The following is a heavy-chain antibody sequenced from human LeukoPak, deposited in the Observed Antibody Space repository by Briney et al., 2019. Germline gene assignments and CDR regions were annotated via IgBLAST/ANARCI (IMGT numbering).Heavy chain of an antibody. Sequence: ASVKVSCKVSGYTLTELSMHWVRQAPGQGLEWMGWINPNSGGTNYAQKFQGRVTMTRDTSISTAYMELSRLRSDDTAVYYCARATAAIEPHFDYWGQGTLVTVSS. V-gene: IGHV1-2*02. J-gene: IGHJ4*02. CDR3: ARATAAIEPHFDY. CDR2: INPNSGGT. CDR1: GYTLTELS. D-gene: IGHD2-2*01.